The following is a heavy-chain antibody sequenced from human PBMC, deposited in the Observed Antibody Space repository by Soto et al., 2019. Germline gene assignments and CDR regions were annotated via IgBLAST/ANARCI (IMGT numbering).Heavy chain of an antibody. CDR1: GYTFTSYG. CDR2: ISAYNGNT. V-gene: IGHV1-18*01. CDR3: ARDSLGGSGSYLDYYYYYGMDV. Sequence: RASVKVSCKASGYTFTSYGISWVRQAPGQGLEWMGWISAYNGNTNYAQKLQGRVTMTTDTSTSTAYMELRSLRSDDTAVYYCARDSLGGSGSYLDYYYYYGMDVWGQGTTVTVSS. J-gene: IGHJ6*02. D-gene: IGHD3-10*01.